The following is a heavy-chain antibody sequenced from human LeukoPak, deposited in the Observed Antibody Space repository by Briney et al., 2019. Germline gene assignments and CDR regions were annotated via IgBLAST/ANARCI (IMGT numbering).Heavy chain of an antibody. CDR1: GGSISSHY. CDR3: ARLFSGRYGEY. Sequence: SETLSLTCTVSGGSISSHYWSWIRQPPGKGLEWIGYIYYSGSTNYNPSLKSRVTISVDTSKSQFSLKLSSVTAADTAVYHCARLFSGRYGEYWGQGTLVTVSS. V-gene: IGHV4-59*11. CDR2: IYYSGST. J-gene: IGHJ4*02. D-gene: IGHD3-10*01.